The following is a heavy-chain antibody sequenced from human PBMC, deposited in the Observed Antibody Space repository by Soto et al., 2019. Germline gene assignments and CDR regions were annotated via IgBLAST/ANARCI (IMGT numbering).Heavy chain of an antibody. J-gene: IGHJ4*02. CDR1: GFNFDNYG. D-gene: IGHD1-7*01. V-gene: IGHV3-30*18. CDR2: ITYDGSFQ. Sequence: PGGSLRLSCQASGFNFDNYGMHWVRQAPGKGLEWVAVITYDGSFQYYADSVKGRFTISRDNSKNTLSLHLNTLKPEDTAVYHCAKDRVGGTFYTPLAFWGQGTRVTVSS. CDR3: AKDRVGGTFYTPLAF.